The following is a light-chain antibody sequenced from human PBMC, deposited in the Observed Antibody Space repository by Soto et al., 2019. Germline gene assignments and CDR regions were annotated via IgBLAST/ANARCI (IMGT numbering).Light chain of an antibody. CDR1: SSDVGGYNY. Sequence: QSALTQPASVSGSPGQSITISCTGTSSDVGGYNYVFWYQQHPGKAPKLMIYDVSNRPSGVSNRFSGSKSGNTASLTISGLQAEDEADYYCSSYTSSSTLLFGTGTKLTVL. CDR2: DVS. V-gene: IGLV2-14*01. J-gene: IGLJ1*01. CDR3: SSYTSSSTLL.